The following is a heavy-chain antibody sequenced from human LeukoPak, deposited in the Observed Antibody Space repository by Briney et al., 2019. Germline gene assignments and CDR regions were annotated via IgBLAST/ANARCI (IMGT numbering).Heavy chain of an antibody. CDR2: ISAYNGNT. CDR1: GYTFTSYG. CDR3: ATGGSYWAFDI. V-gene: IGHV1-18*01. Sequence: ASVKVSCKASGYTFTSYGISWVRQAPGQGLEWMGWISAYNGNTNYAQKLQGRVTMTEDTSTDTAYMELSSLRSEDTAVYYCATGGSYWAFDIWGQGTMVTVSS. D-gene: IGHD1-26*01. J-gene: IGHJ3*02.